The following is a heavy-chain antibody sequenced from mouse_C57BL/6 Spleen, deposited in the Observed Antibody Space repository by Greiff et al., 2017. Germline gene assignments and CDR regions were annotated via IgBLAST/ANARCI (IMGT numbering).Heavy chain of an antibody. V-gene: IGHV5-9-1*02. CDR3: TRDRAGTVGFAY. D-gene: IGHD3-1*01. Sequence: EVQLVESGEGLVKPGGSLKLSCAASGFTFTSYSMSWVRQTPAQRLEWVAYISSGGGYIYYADTVKGRITISRDNARNTLYLQMSSLKSEDTAMYYCTRDRAGTVGFAYWGQGTMVTVSA. CDR2: ISSGGGYI. CDR1: GFTFTSYS. J-gene: IGHJ3*01.